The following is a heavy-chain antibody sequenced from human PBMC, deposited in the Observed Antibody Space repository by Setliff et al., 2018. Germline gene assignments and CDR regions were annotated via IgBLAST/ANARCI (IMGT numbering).Heavy chain of an antibody. CDR1: GFTFSSYS. Sequence: GGSLRLSCAASGFTFSSYSMNWVRQAPGKGLEWVGFIRSKAYGGTTEYAASVKGRFTISRDDSKSIAYLQMNSLKTEDTAVYYCTTRAFDYWGQGTLVTVSS. J-gene: IGHJ4*02. CDR2: IRSKAYGGTT. CDR3: TTRAFDY. V-gene: IGHV3-49*04.